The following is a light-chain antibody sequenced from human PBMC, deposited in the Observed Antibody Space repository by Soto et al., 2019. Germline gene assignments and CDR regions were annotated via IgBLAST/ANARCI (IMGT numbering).Light chain of an antibody. CDR2: EVS. J-gene: IGLJ2*01. CDR3: SSYTSSSTYVV. Sequence: QSALTQPASVSGSPGQSITISCTGTSSDVGGYNYVSWYQQHPGTAPKLMIYEVSNRPSGVSNRFSGSKSGNTASLTISGLQADDEADYYCSSYTSSSTYVVFGGGTKLTVL. V-gene: IGLV2-14*01. CDR1: SSDVGGYNY.